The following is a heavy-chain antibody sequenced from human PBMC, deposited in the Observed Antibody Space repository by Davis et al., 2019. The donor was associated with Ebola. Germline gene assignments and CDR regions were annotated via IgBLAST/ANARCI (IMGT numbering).Heavy chain of an antibody. J-gene: IGHJ4*02. CDR2: IHDSGST. D-gene: IGHD3-3*01. Sequence: SETLSLTCTVSGGSISGDYWSWIRQPPGKGLEWIGYIHDSGSTNYNPSLKSRVTISVDTSKNQFSLKLSSVTAADTAVYYCARIRFLEWLQSDYWGQGTLVTVSS. CDR1: GGSISGDY. V-gene: IGHV4-59*01. CDR3: ARIRFLEWLQSDY.